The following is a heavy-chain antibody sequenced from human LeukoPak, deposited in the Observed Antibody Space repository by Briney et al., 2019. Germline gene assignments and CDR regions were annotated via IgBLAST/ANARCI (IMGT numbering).Heavy chain of an antibody. D-gene: IGHD1-26*01. CDR2: IRYDGSNK. CDR1: GFTFSSYG. Sequence: GGSLRLSCAASGFTFSSYGMHWVRQAPGKGLEWVAFIRYDGSNKYYADSVKGRFTISRDDSKNTLYLQMNSLRGEDTAMYYCAKDVTGSLDYWGQGTLVTVSS. V-gene: IGHV3-30*02. J-gene: IGHJ4*02. CDR3: AKDVTGSLDY.